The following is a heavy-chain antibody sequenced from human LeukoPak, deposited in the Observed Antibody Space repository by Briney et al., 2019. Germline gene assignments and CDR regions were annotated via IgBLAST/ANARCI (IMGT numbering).Heavy chain of an antibody. D-gene: IGHD1-26*01. V-gene: IGHV3-23*01. CDR1: GFTFSSYA. CDR2: SRGSGGST. J-gene: IGHJ4*02. CDR3: ANIGLVGVVYFDY. Sequence: AGGSLRLSCAASGFTFSSYAMSWVRQAPGKGLECVSASRGSGGSTYYADSVKGGFTISRDNPKNTLYLQMNSLRAEHAPVYFCANIGLVGVVYFDYWGEATLVSDCS.